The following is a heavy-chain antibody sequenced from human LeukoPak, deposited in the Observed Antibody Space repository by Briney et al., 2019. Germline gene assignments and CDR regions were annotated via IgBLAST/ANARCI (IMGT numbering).Heavy chain of an antibody. CDR1: GFTFSSYS. Sequence: GGSLRLSCAASGFTFSSYSMNWVRQAPGKGLEWASSISSSSSYIYYADSVRGRFTISRDNAKNSLYLQMNSLRAEDTAVYYCAGQGYSSGWFQGYWGQGTLVTVSS. CDR2: ISSSSSYI. CDR3: AGQGYSSGWFQGY. D-gene: IGHD6-19*01. V-gene: IGHV3-21*01. J-gene: IGHJ4*02.